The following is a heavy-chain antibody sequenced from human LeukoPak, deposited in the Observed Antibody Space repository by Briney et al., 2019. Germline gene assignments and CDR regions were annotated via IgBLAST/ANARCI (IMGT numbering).Heavy chain of an antibody. CDR3: ARVGRGTHIVQL. CDR1: GGSFSGYY. D-gene: IGHD3-16*01. J-gene: IGHJ4*02. CDR2: INHSGST. V-gene: IGHV4-34*01. Sequence: SETLSLTCAVYGGSFSGYYWSWIRQPPGKGLEWIGEINHSGSTNYNPSLKSRVTISVDTSKNQFSLKLSSVTAADTAVYYCARVGRGTHIVQLWGQGTLVNVSS.